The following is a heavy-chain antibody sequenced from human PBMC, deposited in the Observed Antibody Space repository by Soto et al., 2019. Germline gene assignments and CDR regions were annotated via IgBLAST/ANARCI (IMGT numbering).Heavy chain of an antibody. D-gene: IGHD1-26*01. Sequence: QVQLQESGPGLVKPSETLSLTCTVSGGSISSYYWSWIRQPPGKGLEWIGYIYYSGSTNYNPSLKSRVTISVDTSKIQFSLKLSSVTAADTAVYYCARIGSGGIFTFDYWGQGTLVTVSS. CDR2: IYYSGST. J-gene: IGHJ4*02. CDR1: GGSISSYY. V-gene: IGHV4-59*01. CDR3: ARIGSGGIFTFDY.